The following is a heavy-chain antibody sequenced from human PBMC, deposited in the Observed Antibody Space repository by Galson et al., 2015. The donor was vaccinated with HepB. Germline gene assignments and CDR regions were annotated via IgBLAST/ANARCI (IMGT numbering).Heavy chain of an antibody. CDR1: GYTFTSYG. D-gene: IGHD2-2*01. V-gene: IGHV1-18*01. CDR2: ISAYNGNT. Sequence: SVKVSCKASGYTFTSYGISWVRQAPGQGLEWMGWISAYNGNTNYAQKLQGRVTMTTDTSTSTAYMELRSLGSDDTAVYYCARVGVANKVPAASTWDWFDPWGQGTLVTVSS. CDR3: ARVGVANKVPAASTWDWFDP. J-gene: IGHJ5*02.